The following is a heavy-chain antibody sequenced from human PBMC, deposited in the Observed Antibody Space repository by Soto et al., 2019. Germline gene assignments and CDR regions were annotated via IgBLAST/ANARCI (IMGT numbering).Heavy chain of an antibody. D-gene: IGHD1-26*01. CDR2: ISYDGSNK. J-gene: IGHJ4*02. V-gene: IGHV3-30-3*01. CDR1: GFTFSSYA. Sequence: SGGSLRLSCAASGFTFSSYAMHWVRQAPGKGLKWVAVISYDGSNKYYADSVKGRFTISRDNSKNTLYLQMNSLRAEDTAVYYCARDPASWEPVGAGWFDYWGQGTLVTVSS. CDR3: ARDPASWEPVGAGWFDY.